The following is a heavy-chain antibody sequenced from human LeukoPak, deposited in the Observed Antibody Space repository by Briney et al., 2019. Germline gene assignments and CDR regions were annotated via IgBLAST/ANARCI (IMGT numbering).Heavy chain of an antibody. Sequence: SETLSLTCTVSGGSISSYYWSWIRQPPGKGLEWIGYIYYSGSTNYNPSLKSRVTISVDTSKNQFSLKLSSVTAADTAVYYCARVIAVAGYYFDYWGRGTLVTVSS. CDR2: IYYSGST. J-gene: IGHJ4*02. CDR1: GGSISSYY. D-gene: IGHD6-19*01. V-gene: IGHV4-59*01. CDR3: ARVIAVAGYYFDY.